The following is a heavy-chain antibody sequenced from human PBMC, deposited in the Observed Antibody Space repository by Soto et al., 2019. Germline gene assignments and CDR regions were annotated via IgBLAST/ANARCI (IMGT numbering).Heavy chain of an antibody. CDR3: ARGLGYCSSTSCLDY. CDR2: INHSGST. V-gene: IGHV4-34*01. J-gene: IGHJ4*02. D-gene: IGHD2-2*01. Sequence: QVQLQQWGAGLLKPSETLSLTCAVYGGSFSGYYWTWIRQPPGKGLEWIGEINHSGSTNYNPSLKSRVTISVDTSKNQVSLKLSSVTAADTAVYYCARGLGYCSSTSCLDYWGQGTLVTVSS. CDR1: GGSFSGYY.